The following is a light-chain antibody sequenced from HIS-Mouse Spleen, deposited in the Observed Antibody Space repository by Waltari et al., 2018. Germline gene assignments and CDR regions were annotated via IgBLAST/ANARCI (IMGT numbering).Light chain of an antibody. CDR3: QQYNNWPPYT. CDR2: GAS. Sequence: EIVMTQSQATLSVSPGERATLSCRASQSFSSNLAWYQQKPGQAPRLLIYGASTRATGIPARFSGSGSGTEFTLTISSLQSEDFAVYYCQQYNNWPPYTFGQGTKLEIK. CDR1: QSFSSN. J-gene: IGKJ2*01. V-gene: IGKV3-15*01.